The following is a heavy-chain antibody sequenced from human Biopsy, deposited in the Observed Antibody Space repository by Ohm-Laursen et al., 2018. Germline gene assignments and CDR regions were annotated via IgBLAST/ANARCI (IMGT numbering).Heavy chain of an antibody. CDR1: GYTLAGFG. V-gene: IGHV1-18*01. Sequence: ASVKVSCKTSGYTLAGFGVGWVRQAPGQGLEWMGWISANSGNTNYAQKFQGRVTMTADTSTSTAYMELRSLTSDDTAIYYCARGMAVAVTLYYSDYWGQGSLLTVSS. J-gene: IGHJ4*02. CDR2: ISANSGNT. CDR3: ARGMAVAVTLYYSDY. D-gene: IGHD6-19*01.